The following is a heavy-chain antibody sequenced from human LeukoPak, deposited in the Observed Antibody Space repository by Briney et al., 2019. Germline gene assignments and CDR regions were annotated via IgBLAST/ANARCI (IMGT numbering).Heavy chain of an antibody. CDR1: GFTVSSNY. D-gene: IGHD6-6*01. Sequence: GGSLRLSCAASGFTVSSNYMSWVRQAPGKGLEWVSGISGSGGSTYYPDSVRGQFTTSRDNSKNTLYLQVNSLRAEDTAVYYCAKDLAARRGPDYWGQGTLVTVSS. V-gene: IGHV3-23*01. CDR2: ISGSGGST. CDR3: AKDLAARRGPDY. J-gene: IGHJ4*02.